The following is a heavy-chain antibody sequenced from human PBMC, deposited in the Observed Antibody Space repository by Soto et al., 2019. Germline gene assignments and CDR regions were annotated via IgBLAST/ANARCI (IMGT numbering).Heavy chain of an antibody. Sequence: GGSLSLSCAASGFTFSSYGMHWVRQAPGKGLEWVAVISYDGSNKYYADSVKGRLTISRDNSKNTLYLQMNSLRAEDTAVYYCANVASGYYYYYGMDVWGQGTTVTVSS. D-gene: IGHD3-3*01. CDR2: ISYDGSNK. V-gene: IGHV3-30*18. J-gene: IGHJ6*02. CDR3: ANVASGYYYYYGMDV. CDR1: GFTFSSYG.